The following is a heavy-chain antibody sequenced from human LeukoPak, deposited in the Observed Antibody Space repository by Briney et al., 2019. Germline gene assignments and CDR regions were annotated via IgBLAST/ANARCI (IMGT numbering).Heavy chain of an antibody. CDR2: IYSTGNT. J-gene: IGHJ3*02. CDR1: GDSISSSTYY. CDR3: ARDGPNVDTAMVDAFDI. D-gene: IGHD5-18*01. V-gene: IGHV4-39*02. Sequence: SETLSLTCTFSGDSISSSTYYWAWVRQPPGRGLEWIGSIYSTGNTYKNPSLKSRVAISADTSKNQVSLKVTSVTAADTAVYYCARDGPNVDTAMVDAFDIWGQGTMVTVSS.